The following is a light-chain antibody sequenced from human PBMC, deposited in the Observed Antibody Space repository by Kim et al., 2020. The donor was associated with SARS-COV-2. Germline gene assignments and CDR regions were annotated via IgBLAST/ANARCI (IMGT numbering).Light chain of an antibody. Sequence: SQGERATHACRASQSLSSAYIAWYHHKPGQAPRLLVFGASGRATGIPDRFSGSGSGTDFTLSISRLEPEDFGVYYCQQYGDAPRTFGQGTKVDIK. CDR1: QSLSSAY. V-gene: IGKV3-20*01. J-gene: IGKJ1*01. CDR2: GAS. CDR3: QQYGDAPRT.